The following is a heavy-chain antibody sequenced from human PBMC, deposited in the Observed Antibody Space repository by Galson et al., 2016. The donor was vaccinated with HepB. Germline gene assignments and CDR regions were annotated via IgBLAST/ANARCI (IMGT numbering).Heavy chain of an antibody. CDR1: GYTFTDHF. D-gene: IGHD6-13*01. CDR3: ARDVRAGIAPRPFRKGYDKGLDV. V-gene: IGHV1-2*06. Sequence: SVKVSCKASGYTFTDHFLHWVRLAPGHGLQWVGRINPNSGVADYAERFQGRVTLTRDTSVRTTSMELKSLRSDDTAVYYCARDVRAGIAPRPFRKGYDKGLDVWGQGTTVTVSS. J-gene: IGHJ6*02. CDR2: INPNSGVA.